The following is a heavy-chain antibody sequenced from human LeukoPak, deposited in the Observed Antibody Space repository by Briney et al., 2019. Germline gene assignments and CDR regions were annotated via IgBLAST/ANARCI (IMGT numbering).Heavy chain of an antibody. CDR2: INHSGST. V-gene: IGHV4-34*01. D-gene: IGHD4-23*01. CDR1: GGSFSGYY. J-gene: IGHJ4*02. CDR3: AGGPLTTLELFYY. Sequence: SETLSLTCGVYGGSFSGYYWNWIRQPPGKGLEWIGEINHSGSTKYNPSLKSRVTISIDTSKNQFSLKLNSATAADTAMYYCAGGPLTTLELFYYWGQGTLVTVSS.